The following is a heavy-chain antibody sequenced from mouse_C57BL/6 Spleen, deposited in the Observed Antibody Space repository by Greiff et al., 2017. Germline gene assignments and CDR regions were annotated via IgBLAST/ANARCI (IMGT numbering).Heavy chain of an antibody. CDR3: ARDQGYYGSSYHFFDY. Sequence: DVKLQESEGGLVQPGSSMKLSCTASGFTFSDYYMAWVRQVPEKGLEWVANINYDGSSTYYLDSLKSRFIISRDNAKNILYLQMSSLKSEDTATYYCARDQGYYGSSYHFFDYWGQGTTLTVSS. CDR1: GFTFSDYY. J-gene: IGHJ2*01. CDR2: INYDGSST. D-gene: IGHD1-1*01. V-gene: IGHV5-16*01.